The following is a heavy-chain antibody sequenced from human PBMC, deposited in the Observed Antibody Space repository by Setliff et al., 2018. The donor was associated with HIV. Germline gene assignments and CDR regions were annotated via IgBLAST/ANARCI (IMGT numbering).Heavy chain of an antibody. V-gene: IGHV3-7*03. CDR3: AQAQTSVSGSYYQYLQH. D-gene: IGHD3-10*01. Sequence: PGGSLRLSCATSGFTFSNYWMNWVRQAPGKGLEWVANIKQGGSTYYADSVKGRFTISRDNSKNTLYLRMNSLRAEDTAVYYCAQAQTSVSGSYYQYLQHWGQGTLVTVSS. J-gene: IGHJ1*01. CDR2: IKQGGST. CDR1: GFTFSNYW.